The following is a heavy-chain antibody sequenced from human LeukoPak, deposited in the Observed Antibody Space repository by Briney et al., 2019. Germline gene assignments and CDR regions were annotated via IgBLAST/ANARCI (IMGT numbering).Heavy chain of an antibody. D-gene: IGHD3-10*01. Sequence: SETLSLTCAVYGGSFSGYYWSWIRQPPGKGLEWIGEINHSGSTNYNPSLKSRVTISVDTSKNQFSLTLSSVTAADTAVYYCARSRGNYGSGTLRNYFDYWGQGTLVTVSS. CDR1: GGSFSGYY. J-gene: IGHJ4*02. V-gene: IGHV4-34*01. CDR2: INHSGST. CDR3: ARSRGNYGSGTLRNYFDY.